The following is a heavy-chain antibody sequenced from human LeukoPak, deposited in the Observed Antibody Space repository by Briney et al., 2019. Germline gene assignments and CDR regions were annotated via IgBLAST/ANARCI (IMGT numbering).Heavy chain of an antibody. D-gene: IGHD3-3*01. CDR3: ARRRYYDFWSGYYAFDI. J-gene: IGHJ3*02. CDR2: ISAYNGNT. Sequence: GASVKVSCKASGYTFTSYGISWVRQAPGQGLEWMGWISAYNGNTNYAQKLQGRVTMTTGTSTSTAYMELRSLRSDDTAVYYCARRRYYDFWSGYYAFDIWGQGTMVTVSS. V-gene: IGHV1-18*01. CDR1: GYTFTSYG.